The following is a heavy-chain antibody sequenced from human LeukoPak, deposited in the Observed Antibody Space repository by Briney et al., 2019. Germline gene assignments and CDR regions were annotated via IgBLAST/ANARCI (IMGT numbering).Heavy chain of an antibody. V-gene: IGHV4-4*07. D-gene: IGHD6-19*01. CDR1: GGSINIYY. CDR3: ARGGSGWNYYYYYMDV. J-gene: IGHJ6*03. Sequence: SETLSLTCTVSGGSINIYYWSWLRQPAGKGLEWIGRIYTSGSTNYNPSLKTRVTMSVDTSKNQFSLKLSSVTAADTAVYYCARGGSGWNYYYYYMDVWGKGTTVTISS. CDR2: IYTSGST.